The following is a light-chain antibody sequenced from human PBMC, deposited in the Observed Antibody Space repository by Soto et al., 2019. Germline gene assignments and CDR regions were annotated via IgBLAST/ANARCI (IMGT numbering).Light chain of an antibody. CDR3: LQDYNYPPT. V-gene: IGKV1-6*01. J-gene: IGKJ4*01. CDR1: QGIGND. Sequence: AIQMTQSPSSLSASVGDRVTITCRASQGIGNDLAWYQQKPGKAPKLLIYATSRLQTGVPSRFSGSGSGTDFTLIISSLQPEDFATYHCLQDYNYPPTFGGGTKVEIK. CDR2: ATS.